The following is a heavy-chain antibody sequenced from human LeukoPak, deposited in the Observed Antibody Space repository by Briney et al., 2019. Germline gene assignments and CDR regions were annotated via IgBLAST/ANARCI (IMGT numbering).Heavy chain of an antibody. D-gene: IGHD1-26*01. J-gene: IGHJ6*03. CDR2: ITSSSSYI. CDR3: ARDPYSGNYGAYYYYYMDV. CDR1: GFTFTSYN. Sequence: PGGSLRLSYAAPGFTFTSYNMNWVRQAPGKGLEWVSSITSSSSYIYYADSVKGRFTISRDNAKNSLYLQMDSLRVEDTAVYYCARDPYSGNYGAYYYYYMDVWGKGTTVTISS. V-gene: IGHV3-21*06.